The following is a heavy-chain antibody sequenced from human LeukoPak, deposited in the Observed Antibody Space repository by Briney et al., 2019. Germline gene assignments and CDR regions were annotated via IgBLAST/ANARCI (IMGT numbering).Heavy chain of an antibody. D-gene: IGHD3-16*01. J-gene: IGHJ4*02. CDR2: IYPGDSDT. Sequence: GESLKISCKDSGYSFTSYWIGWARQMPGKGLEWMGIIYPGDSDTRYSPSFQGQVTISADKSISTAYLQWSSLKASDTAMYYCARGIMITFGGVHFDYWGQGTLVTVSS. CDR3: ARGIMITFGGVHFDY. CDR1: GYSFTSYW. V-gene: IGHV5-51*01.